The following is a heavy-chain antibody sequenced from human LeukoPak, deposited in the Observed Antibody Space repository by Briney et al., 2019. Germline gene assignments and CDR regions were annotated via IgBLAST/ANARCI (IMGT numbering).Heavy chain of an antibody. CDR2: IYHSGNT. V-gene: IGHV4-39*07. J-gene: IGHJ4*02. Sequence: SETLSLTCTVSGGSISSSSYYWGWIRQPPGKGLEWIGNIYHSGNTYYNSSLKSRVTISVDTSKNQFSLKLSSVTAADTAVYYCAKSSSGWYLSYYFDYWGQGTLVTVSS. CDR1: GGSISSSSYY. CDR3: AKSSSGWYLSYYFDY. D-gene: IGHD6-19*01.